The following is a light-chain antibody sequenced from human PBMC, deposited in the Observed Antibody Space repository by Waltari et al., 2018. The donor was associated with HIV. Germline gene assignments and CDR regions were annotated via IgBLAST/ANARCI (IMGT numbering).Light chain of an antibody. J-gene: IGLJ3*02. CDR3: TSFTSSSVWV. CDR1: SSDIGSYNY. Sequence: QSALTQPASVSGSLGQSITFSCTGTSSDIGSYNYVSWYQQHPGKAPKIIIYDVTNRPSGVSNRFSGSKSGNTASLTISGLQAEDEADYYCTSFTSSSVWVFGGGTMLTVL. V-gene: IGLV2-14*03. CDR2: DVT.